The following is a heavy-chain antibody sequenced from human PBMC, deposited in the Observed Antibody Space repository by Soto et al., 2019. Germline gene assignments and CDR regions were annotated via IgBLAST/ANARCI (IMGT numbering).Heavy chain of an antibody. CDR1: GFTFSSYE. CDR2: ISSSGSTI. Sequence: GSLRLSCAASGFTFSSYEMNWVHQAPGKGLEWVSYISSSGSTIYYADSVKGRFTISRDNAKNSLYLQMNSLRAEDTAVYYCARIEYYYDSSGYHDYWGQGTLVTVSS. D-gene: IGHD3-22*01. V-gene: IGHV3-48*03. J-gene: IGHJ4*02. CDR3: ARIEYYYDSSGYHDY.